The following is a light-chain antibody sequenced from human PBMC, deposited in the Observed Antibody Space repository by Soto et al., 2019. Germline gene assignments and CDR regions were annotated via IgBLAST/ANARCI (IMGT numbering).Light chain of an antibody. J-gene: IGKJ1*01. CDR3: QQYNNWPET. CDR1: QSVSSN. Sequence: EIVMTQSPATLSVSPGERATLSWGASQSVSSNLAWYQQKPGQAPRLLIYGASTRATGIPARFSGSGPGTESTLTISRLQPEDFAVYYCQQYNNWPETFGQGTKVE. V-gene: IGKV3-15*01. CDR2: GAS.